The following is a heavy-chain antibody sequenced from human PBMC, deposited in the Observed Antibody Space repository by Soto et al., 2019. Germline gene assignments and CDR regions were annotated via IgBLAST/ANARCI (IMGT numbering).Heavy chain of an antibody. CDR1: GFTLSSYA. V-gene: IGHV3-23*01. CDR3: AKDRYSSSRIFDY. CDR2: ISGSGTST. Sequence: LRLSCAASGFTLSSYAMSWVRQAPGKGLEWVAAISGSGTSTYYADSVKGRFTISKDNSKNTLYLQMNSLRAEDTAVYYCAKDRYSSSRIFDYWGQGTLVTVSS. J-gene: IGHJ4*02. D-gene: IGHD6-19*01.